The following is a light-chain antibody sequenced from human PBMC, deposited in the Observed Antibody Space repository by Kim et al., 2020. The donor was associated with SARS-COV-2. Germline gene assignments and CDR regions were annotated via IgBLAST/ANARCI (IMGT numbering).Light chain of an antibody. V-gene: IGLV2-14*03. J-gene: IGLJ6*01. CDR2: DVT. CDR3: SSYSPTAIVV. CDR1: NSDIGAFDY. Sequence: QSALTQPASMSESPGQSITISCTGTNSDIGAFDYVSWYQQHPGTAPKLIISDVTNRPSGVSHRFSGSKSGSTASLTISGLQPEDEALYFCSSYSPTAIVVFGGGTKVTVL.